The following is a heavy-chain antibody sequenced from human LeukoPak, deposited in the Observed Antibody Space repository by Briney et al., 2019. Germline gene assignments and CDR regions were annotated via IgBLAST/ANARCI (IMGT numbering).Heavy chain of an antibody. J-gene: IGHJ4*02. V-gene: IGHV6-1*01. CDR1: GGSVSSNSAG. CDR2: TYYRSKWYS. CDR3: AREKARPLVFHY. D-gene: IGHD2-8*02. Sequence: SQTLSLTCAISGGSVSSNSAGWIWLSPSQSRDLKWLGRTYYRSKWYSDYALSVKSRISINPDTSENQLSLQLNSLTPEDTAVYYCAREKARPLVFHYWGQGTLVTVSS.